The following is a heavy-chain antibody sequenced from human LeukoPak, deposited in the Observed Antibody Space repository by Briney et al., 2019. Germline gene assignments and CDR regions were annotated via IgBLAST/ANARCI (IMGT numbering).Heavy chain of an antibody. CDR3: ARGPTDLYSSGWAFDY. CDR2: INHSGST. Sequence: SEALSLTCTVSGGSISSSSYYWSWIRQPPGKGLEWIGEINHSGSTNYNPSLKSRVTISVDTSKNQFSLKLSSVTAADTAVYYCARGPTDLYSSGWAFDYWGQGTLVTVSS. CDR1: GGSISSSSYY. V-gene: IGHV4-39*07. D-gene: IGHD6-19*01. J-gene: IGHJ4*02.